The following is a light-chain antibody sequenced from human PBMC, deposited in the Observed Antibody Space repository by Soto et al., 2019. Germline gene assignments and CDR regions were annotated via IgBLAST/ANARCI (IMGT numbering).Light chain of an antibody. CDR2: ENN. CDR1: SSPIGNNY. V-gene: IGLV1-51*02. CDR3: GTWDSSLSAVV. J-gene: IGLJ2*01. Sequence: QSVVTQPPPMSAAPRQKGTSCCSGSSSPIGNNYVSWYQQLPGTAPKLLIYENNKRPSGIPDRFSGSKSGTSATLGITGLQTGDEADYYCGTWDSSLSAVVFGGGTKVTVL.